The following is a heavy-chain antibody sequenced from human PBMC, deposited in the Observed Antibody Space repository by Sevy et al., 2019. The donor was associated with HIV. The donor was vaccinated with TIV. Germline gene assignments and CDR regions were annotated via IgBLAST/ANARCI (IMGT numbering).Heavy chain of an antibody. J-gene: IGHJ4*02. V-gene: IGHV3-48*02. CDR3: AREGGNILTDNSFDY. CDR1: GSTFSSYS. D-gene: IGHD3-9*01. CDR2: ISSSSSTI. Sequence: GGSLRLSCAASGSTFSSYSMNWVRQAPGKGLEWVSYISSSSSTIYYADSVKGRFTISRDNAKNSLYLQMNSLRDEDTAVYYCAREGGNILTDNSFDYWGQGTLVTVSS.